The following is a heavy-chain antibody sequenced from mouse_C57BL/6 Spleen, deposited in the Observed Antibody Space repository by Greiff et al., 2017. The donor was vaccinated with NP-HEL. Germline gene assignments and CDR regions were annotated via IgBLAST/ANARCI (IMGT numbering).Heavy chain of an antibody. CDR1: GFTFSDFY. Sequence: EVQVVESGGGLVQSGRSLRLSCATSGFTFSDFYMEWVRQAPGKGLEWIAASRNKANDYTTEYSASVKGRFIVSRDTSQSILYLQMNALRAEDTAIYYCARDGDYDAFAYWGQGTLVTVSA. CDR2: SRNKANDYTT. J-gene: IGHJ3*01. CDR3: ARDGDYDAFAY. V-gene: IGHV7-1*01. D-gene: IGHD2-4*01.